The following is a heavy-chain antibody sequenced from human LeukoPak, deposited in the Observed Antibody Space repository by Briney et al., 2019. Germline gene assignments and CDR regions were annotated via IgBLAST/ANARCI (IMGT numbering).Heavy chain of an antibody. Sequence: XXXRQPXXXXLXWIGYIYYSGSTNYNPSLKSRVTISVDTSKNQFSLKLSSVTAADTAVYYCARDHDDILTGYSWGQGTLVTVSS. CDR2: IYYSGST. CDR3: ARDHDDILTGYS. J-gene: IGHJ5*02. D-gene: IGHD3-9*01. V-gene: IGHV4-59*01.